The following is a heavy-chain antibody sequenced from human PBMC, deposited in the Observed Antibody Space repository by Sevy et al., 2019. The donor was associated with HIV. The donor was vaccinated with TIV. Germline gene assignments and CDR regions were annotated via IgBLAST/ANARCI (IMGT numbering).Heavy chain of an antibody. D-gene: IGHD2-2*01. V-gene: IGHV3-74*01. CDR1: GFTFSSYW. Sequence: GGSLRLSCAASGFTFSSYWMHWVRQAPGKGLVWVSRINSDGSSTNFADSVKGRFTMSRDNAKNTLYLQMNSLRAEDTAVYYCARDGGCSSTSCLLYFDYWGQGTLVTVSS. CDR2: INSDGSST. CDR3: ARDGGCSSTSCLLYFDY. J-gene: IGHJ4*02.